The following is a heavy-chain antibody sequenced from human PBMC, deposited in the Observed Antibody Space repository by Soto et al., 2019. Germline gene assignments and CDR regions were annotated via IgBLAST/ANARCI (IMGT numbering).Heavy chain of an antibody. J-gene: IGHJ3*02. CDR3: ARDADGYSSGWYVFDI. D-gene: IGHD6-19*01. V-gene: IGHV3-21*01. Sequence: EVQLVESGGGLVKPGGSLRLSCAASGFTFSSYSMNWVRQAPGKGLEWVSSISSSSSYIYYADSVKGRFTISRDNAKNSLYLQMNSLRAEDTAVYYCARDADGYSSGWYVFDIWGQGTMVTVSS. CDR2: ISSSSSYI. CDR1: GFTFSSYS.